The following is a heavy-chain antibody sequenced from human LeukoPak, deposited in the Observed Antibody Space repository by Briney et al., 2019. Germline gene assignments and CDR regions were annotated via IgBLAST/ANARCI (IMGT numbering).Heavy chain of an antibody. J-gene: IGHJ4*01. CDR1: GFTFSSYW. D-gene: IGHD4-17*01. V-gene: IGHV3-21*01. CDR2: ISSSSSYI. CDR3: ARGLYATVTSDY. Sequence: PGGSLRLSCAASGFTFSSYWMNWVRQAPGKGLEWVSSISSSSSYIYYADSVKGRFTISRDNAKNSLYLQMNSLRAEDTAVYYCARGLYATVTSDYWGQGTLVTVSS.